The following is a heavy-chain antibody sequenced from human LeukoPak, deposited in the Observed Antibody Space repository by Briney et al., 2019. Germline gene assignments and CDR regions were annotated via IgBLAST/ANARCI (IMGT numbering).Heavy chain of an antibody. CDR2: IYPGDSDT. D-gene: IGHD5-24*01. CDR3: ARHRDGYTEYYFDY. Sequence: NLGESLKISCKGSGYSFTSYWTGWVRQMPGKGLEWMGIIYPGDSDTRYSPSFQGQVTISADKSISTAYLQWSSLKASDTAMYYCARHRDGYTEYYFDYWGQGTLVTVSS. CDR1: GYSFTSYW. J-gene: IGHJ4*02. V-gene: IGHV5-51*01.